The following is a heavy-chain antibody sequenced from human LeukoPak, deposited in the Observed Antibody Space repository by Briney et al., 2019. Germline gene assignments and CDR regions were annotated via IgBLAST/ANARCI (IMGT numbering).Heavy chain of an antibody. CDR2: IYYSGST. J-gene: IGHJ3*02. CDR1: GGSISSSSYY. Sequence: SETLSLTCTVSGGSISSSSYYWGWIRQPPEKGLEWIGSIYYSGSTYYNPSLKSRVTISVDTSKNQFSLKLSSVTAADTAVYYCARQVVVWLSQREYFDIWGQGTMVTVSS. V-gene: IGHV4-39*01. D-gene: IGHD3-3*01. CDR3: ARQVVVWLSQREYFDI.